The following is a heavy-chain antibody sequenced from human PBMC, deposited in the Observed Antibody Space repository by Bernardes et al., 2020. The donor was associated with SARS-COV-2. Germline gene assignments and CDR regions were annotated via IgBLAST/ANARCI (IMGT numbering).Heavy chain of an antibody. V-gene: IGHV4-38-2*02. J-gene: IGHJ4*02. Sequence: SETLSLTCAVSGYSISSGYYWGWIRQPPGKGLEWIGSIYHSGSTYYNPSLKSRVTISVDTSKNQFSLKLSSVTAADTAVYYCAREWEAFHSGSTQFDYWGQGTLVTVSS. D-gene: IGHD1-26*01. CDR1: GYSISSGYY. CDR3: AREWEAFHSGSTQFDY. CDR2: IYHSGST.